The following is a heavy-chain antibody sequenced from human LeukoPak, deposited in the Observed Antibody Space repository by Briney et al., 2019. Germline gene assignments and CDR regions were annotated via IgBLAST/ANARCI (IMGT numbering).Heavy chain of an antibody. V-gene: IGHV1-3*01. CDR1: GYAFTNYA. Sequence: GASVKVSCKASGYAFTNYAIQWVRQAPGQRLEWMGWVNAGNGNTRYSPKFQGRVTIARDTSASTAYMELSSLRSEDTAVYYCARFPLWPLRWDVYYYYGMDVWGQGTTVTVSS. J-gene: IGHJ6*02. CDR2: VNAGNGNT. D-gene: IGHD2/OR15-2a*01. CDR3: ARFPLWPLRWDVYYYYGMDV.